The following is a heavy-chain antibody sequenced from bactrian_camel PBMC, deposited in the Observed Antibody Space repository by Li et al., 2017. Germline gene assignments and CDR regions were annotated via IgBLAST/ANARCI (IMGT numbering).Heavy chain of an antibody. Sequence: VQLVESGGGSVQAGGSLTLSCTYSGHTSNIWSMGWFRRAPGKERERVATIWTGDGSPYYYDSVKGRFVISKDNAKNTLYLQMNSLKTEDTAVYRCQPYGRSYVDYNCRAGLGQGTQVTVS. J-gene: IGHJ4*01. CDR2: IWTGDGSP. V-gene: IGHV3S54*01. CDR1: GHTSNIWS. D-gene: IGHD4*01.